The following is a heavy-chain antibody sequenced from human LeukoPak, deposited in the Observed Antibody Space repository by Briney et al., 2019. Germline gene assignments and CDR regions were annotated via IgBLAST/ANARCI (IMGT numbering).Heavy chain of an antibody. Sequence: GGSLRLSCAASGFTSSSYRMNWVRQAPGKGLEWVSSISISSSYIYYADSVKGRFTISRDHAKNSLFLQMNSLRAEDTAVYYCARGGEMATQLFIYLDYWGQGTLVSVSS. CDR3: ARGGEMATQLFIYLDY. D-gene: IGHD5-24*01. CDR2: ISISSSYI. J-gene: IGHJ4*02. V-gene: IGHV3-21*01. CDR1: GFTSSSYR.